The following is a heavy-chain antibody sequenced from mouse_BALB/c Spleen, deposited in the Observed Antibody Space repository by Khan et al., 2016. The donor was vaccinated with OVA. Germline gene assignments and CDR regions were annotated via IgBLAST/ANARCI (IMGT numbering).Heavy chain of an antibody. CDR3: ASGVLGLQTWFAY. Sequence: VQLQQSGPELVKPGASVKMSCKASGYTFTSYDMYWVKQKPGQGLEWIGYINPYNDYTKFNEKFKGKATLTSDKSSSTADMELSSLTSEDSAVXDCASGVLGLQTWFAYWGQGTLVTVSA. CDR2: INPYNDYT. J-gene: IGHJ3*01. CDR1: GYTFTSYD. V-gene: IGHV1S136*01. D-gene: IGHD3-1*01.